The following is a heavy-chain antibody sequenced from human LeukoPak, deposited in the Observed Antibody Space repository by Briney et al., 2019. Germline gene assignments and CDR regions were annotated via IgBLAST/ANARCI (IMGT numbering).Heavy chain of an antibody. CDR3: ARAWRLDLDY. J-gene: IGHJ6*04. D-gene: IGHD3-9*01. Sequence: GRSLRLSCAASGFTFSSCGMHWVRQAPGKGLEWVAAIWYDGSNKDYADSVKGRFTISRDNSKSTLYLRMNSLRSEDTAVYYCARAWRLDLDYWGKGTTVTVSS. V-gene: IGHV3-33*01. CDR2: IWYDGSNK. CDR1: GFTFSSCG.